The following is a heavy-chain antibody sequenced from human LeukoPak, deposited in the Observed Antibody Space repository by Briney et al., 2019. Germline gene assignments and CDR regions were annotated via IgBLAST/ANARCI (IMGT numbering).Heavy chain of an antibody. Sequence: ASVKVSCKASGYTFTSYGISWVRQAPGQGLEWMRWISAYNGNTNYAQKLQGRVTMTTDTSTSTAYMELRSLRSDDTAVYYCARTNGGGSGSYYDPFDIWGQGTMVTVSS. CDR1: GYTFTSYG. CDR3: ARTNGGGSGSYYDPFDI. CDR2: ISAYNGNT. D-gene: IGHD3-10*01. J-gene: IGHJ3*02. V-gene: IGHV1-18*01.